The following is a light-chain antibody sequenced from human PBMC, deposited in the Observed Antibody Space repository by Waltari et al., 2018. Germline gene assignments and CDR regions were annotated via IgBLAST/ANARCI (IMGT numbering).Light chain of an antibody. J-gene: IGKJ4*01. CDR3: QQYYSTPLA. CDR2: GAS. Sequence: EIVMTQSPATLSVSPGERATLSCRASQSVNTNLAWYQQKPGQAPRLLISGASTRAPGIPSRFSGSGSGTDFTLTVSSLQAEDVAVYYCQQYYSTPLAFGGGTKVEI. V-gene: IGKV3-15*01. CDR1: QSVNTN.